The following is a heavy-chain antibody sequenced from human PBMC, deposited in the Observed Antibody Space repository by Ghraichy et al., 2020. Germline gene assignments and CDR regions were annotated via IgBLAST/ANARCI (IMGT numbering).Heavy chain of an antibody. CDR1: GFTFSNYA. CDR3: AKEAGGYSSGWYKDY. J-gene: IGHJ4*02. V-gene: IGHV3-23*01. Sequence: GGSLRLSCAASGFTFSNYAISWVRRAPGKGLEWVSAVTGSGGSTYYADSVRGRFTISRDNSKNTLYLQMNSLRAEDTAVYYCAKEAGGYSSGWYKDYWGQGTLVTVSS. CDR2: VTGSGGST. D-gene: IGHD6-19*01.